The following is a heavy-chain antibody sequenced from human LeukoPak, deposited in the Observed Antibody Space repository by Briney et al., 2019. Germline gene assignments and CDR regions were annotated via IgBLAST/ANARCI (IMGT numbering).Heavy chain of an antibody. V-gene: IGHV3-48*02. CDR3: VRDLNSSGAY. Sequence: PGGSLRLSCAASGFTFNGYSMNWVRQAPGKGLEWVSYISSSSSTIFYADSVKGRFTISRDNAKNSLYLQMNSLRDEDTAVYYSVRDLNSSGAYWGQGTLVTVSS. CDR1: GFTFNGYS. D-gene: IGHD6-19*01. J-gene: IGHJ4*02. CDR2: ISSSSSTI.